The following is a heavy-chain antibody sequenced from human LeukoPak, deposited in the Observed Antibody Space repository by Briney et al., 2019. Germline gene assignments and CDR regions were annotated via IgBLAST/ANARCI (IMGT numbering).Heavy chain of an antibody. D-gene: IGHD2-2*02. CDR2: ISSNGGST. Sequence: PGGSLRLSCAASGFTFSSYAMHWVRQAPGKGLEYVSAISSNGGSTYYANSVKGRFTISRDDSKNTLYLQMGSLRAEDMAVYYCARENGLGYCSSTSCYRYFQHWGQGTLVTVP. CDR1: GFTFSSYA. CDR3: ARENGLGYCSSTSCYRYFQH. V-gene: IGHV3-64*01. J-gene: IGHJ1*01.